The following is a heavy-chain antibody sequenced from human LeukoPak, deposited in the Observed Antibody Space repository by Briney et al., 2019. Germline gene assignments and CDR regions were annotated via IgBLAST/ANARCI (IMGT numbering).Heavy chain of an antibody. J-gene: IGHJ4*02. CDR2: IYPDGRET. V-gene: IGHV3-7*01. CDR3: VKWGVEAGMDY. Sequence: GGSLRLSCEASGVIFRSYRMGWVCEVPGKGLERVAQIYPDGRETSYVGSLKGRFTITRDNAKKSMFLQMNSLRAEETAVYKCVKWGVEAGMDYWGQGTLVTVTS. D-gene: IGHD6-19*01. CDR1: GVIFRSYR.